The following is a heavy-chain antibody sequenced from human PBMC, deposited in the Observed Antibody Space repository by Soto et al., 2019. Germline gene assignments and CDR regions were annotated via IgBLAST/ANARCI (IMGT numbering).Heavy chain of an antibody. CDR3: ARDSLYSSSWYLPWFDP. CDR2: ISAYNGNT. Sequence: ASVKVSCKASGYTFTSYGISWVRQAPGQGLEWMGWISAYNGNTNYAQKLRGRVTMTTDTSTSTAYMELRSLRSDDTAVYYCARDSLYSSSWYLPWFDPWGQGTLVTVSS. D-gene: IGHD6-13*01. J-gene: IGHJ5*02. V-gene: IGHV1-18*01. CDR1: GYTFTSYG.